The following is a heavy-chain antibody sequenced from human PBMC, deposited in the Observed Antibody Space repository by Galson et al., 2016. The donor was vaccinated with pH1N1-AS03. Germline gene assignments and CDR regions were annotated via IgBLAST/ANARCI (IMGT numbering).Heavy chain of an antibody. CDR1: GYSFTKYW. CDR3: ARRAYGDYVDYFDY. Sequence: QSGAEVKKPGESLIISCKVSGYSFTKYWIGWVRQMPGKGLEWMGIIFPGDSDTRYRPSFQGQVTISADKSISTAYLQLNSLKASDTAMYYCARRAYGDYVDYFDYWGQGTLVTVSS. CDR2: IFPGDSDT. J-gene: IGHJ4*02. D-gene: IGHD4-17*01. V-gene: IGHV5-51*01.